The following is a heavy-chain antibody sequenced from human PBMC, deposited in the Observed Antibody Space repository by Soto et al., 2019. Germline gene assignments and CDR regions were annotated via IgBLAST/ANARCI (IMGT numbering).Heavy chain of an antibody. D-gene: IGHD3-10*01. CDR2: INPNSGDT. J-gene: IGHJ6*02. CDR3: ARLSYGSGSYYYVGYFDV. V-gene: IGHV1-2*04. Sequence: ASVKVSCKASGYTFTGYYMHWVRQAPGQGLEWMGWINPNSGDTNYAQKFQGWITMTRDTSISTAYMELSRLRSDDTAVYYCARLSYGSGSYYYVGYFDVWGQGTKVTVSS. CDR1: GYTFTGYY.